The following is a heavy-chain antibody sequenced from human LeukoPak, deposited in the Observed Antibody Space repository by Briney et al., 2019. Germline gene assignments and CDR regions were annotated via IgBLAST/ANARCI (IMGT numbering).Heavy chain of an antibody. J-gene: IGHJ3*02. CDR1: GFIFSSFG. CDR3: AKSSGRYAHDVLDI. Sequence: PGGSLRLSCAASGFIFSSFGMHWVRQAPGKGLEWVAVIWYDGSNKYYADSVEGRFTISRDNSKNTLYLQMNSLRAEDTAVYYCAKSSGRYAHDVLDIWGQGTMVTVSS. CDR2: IWYDGSNK. V-gene: IGHV3-33*06. D-gene: IGHD1-26*01.